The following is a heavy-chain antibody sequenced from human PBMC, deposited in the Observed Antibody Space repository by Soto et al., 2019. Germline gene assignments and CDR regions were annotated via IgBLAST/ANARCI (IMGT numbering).Heavy chain of an antibody. D-gene: IGHD3-9*01. V-gene: IGHV3-15*01. J-gene: IGHJ4*02. CDR2: IKSKTDGGTA. CDR3: TTGIYYDILTGYHNVAY. Sequence: PGGSLRPSSVASGSKLSHLWLNGVRQAAGKGLEWVGRIKSKTDGGTADYAAPVKGRATISRDDSKNTVYLQMNSLKTEDTAVYYCTTGIYYDILTGYHNVAYWGQG. CDR1: GSKLSHLW.